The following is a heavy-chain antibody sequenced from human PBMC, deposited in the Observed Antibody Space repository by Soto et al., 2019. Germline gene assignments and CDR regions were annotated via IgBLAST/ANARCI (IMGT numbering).Heavy chain of an antibody. Sequence: QVQLVESGGGVVQPGRSLRLSFAASGFTFSRYTMHWVRQAPGKGLEWVAAISDDGSNTYYADSVKGRFPISRDNSKNPVYLQMSSLTTEYTAVHSCAREVYYAFWSGFNTHPYHFDDWGKGTLVTVSS. V-gene: IGHV3-30*03. J-gene: IGHJ4*02. CDR1: GFTFSRYT. CDR2: ISDDGSNT. D-gene: IGHD3-3*01. CDR3: AREVYYAFWSGFNTHPYHFDD.